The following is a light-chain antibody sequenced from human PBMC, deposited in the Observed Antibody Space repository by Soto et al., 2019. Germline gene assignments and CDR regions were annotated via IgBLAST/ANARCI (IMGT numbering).Light chain of an antibody. Sequence: IVMTHSPDSLAVSLGERATINCKPIQSIFSSSGNKNYLAWYQQKPGQPPKLLIYWASTRESGVPDRFSGSGSGTDFTLTISSLQAEDVAVYYCHQYYSTPWTFGQGTKVDIK. V-gene: IGKV4-1*01. CDR3: HQYYSTPWT. CDR1: QSIFSSSGNKNY. CDR2: WAS. J-gene: IGKJ1*01.